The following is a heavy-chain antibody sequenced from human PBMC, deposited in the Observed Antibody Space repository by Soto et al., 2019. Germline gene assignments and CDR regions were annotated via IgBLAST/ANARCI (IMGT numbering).Heavy chain of an antibody. CDR2: ISYDGSNK. D-gene: IGHD3-10*01. CDR3: GGGYYFGDY. V-gene: IGHV3-30*03. Sequence: QVQLVESGGGVVQPGRSLRLSCAASGFTFSSYGMHWVRQAPGKGLAWVATISYDGSNKYYADSVKGRFTISRDNTKNTMYVQMNNRRADDTAVYDCGGGYYFGDYWGQGTLVTVSS. CDR1: GFTFSSYG. J-gene: IGHJ4*02.